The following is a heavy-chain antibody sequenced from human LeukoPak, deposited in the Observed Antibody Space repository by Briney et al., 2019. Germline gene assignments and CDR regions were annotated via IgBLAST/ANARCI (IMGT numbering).Heavy chain of an antibody. J-gene: IGHJ3*02. D-gene: IGHD3-22*01. Sequence: NPGGSLRLSCAASGFTFSDYYMSWIRQAPGKGLEWVSYISSSSSYTNYADSVKGRFTISRDNAKNSLYLQMNSLRAEDTAVYYCARDRAVNYYDSSDPGVVAFDIWGQGTMVTVSS. V-gene: IGHV3-11*05. CDR3: ARDRAVNYYDSSDPGVVAFDI. CDR1: GFTFSDYY. CDR2: ISSSSSYT.